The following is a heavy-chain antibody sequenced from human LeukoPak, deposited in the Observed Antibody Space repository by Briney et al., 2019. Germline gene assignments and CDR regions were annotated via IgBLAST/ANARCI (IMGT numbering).Heavy chain of an antibody. CDR1: GYSFTSFW. J-gene: IGHJ4*02. CDR3: ATYSSGMAYDYFDY. D-gene: IGHD3-10*01. CDR2: IFPDDSDV. Sequence: GESLKISCQGSGYSFTSFWIGWVRQMPGRGPEWMGIIFPDDSDVRYSPSFQGQVTISADKSINTAYLQWSSLKASDTAMYYCATYSSGMAYDYFDYWGQGTLVTVSS. V-gene: IGHV5-51*01.